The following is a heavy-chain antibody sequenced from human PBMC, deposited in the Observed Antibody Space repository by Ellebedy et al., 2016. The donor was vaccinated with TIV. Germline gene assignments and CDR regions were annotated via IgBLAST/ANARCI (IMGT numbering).Heavy chain of an antibody. Sequence: SETLSLTXTVSGGSISSSSYYWGWIRQPPGKGLEWIGSIYYSGSTYYNPSPKSRVTISVDTSKNQFSLKLSSVTAADTAVYYCAAIQGGADYWGQGTLVTVSS. CDR3: AAIQGGADY. J-gene: IGHJ4*02. V-gene: IGHV4-39*01. CDR1: GGSISSSSYY. D-gene: IGHD3-16*01. CDR2: IYYSGST.